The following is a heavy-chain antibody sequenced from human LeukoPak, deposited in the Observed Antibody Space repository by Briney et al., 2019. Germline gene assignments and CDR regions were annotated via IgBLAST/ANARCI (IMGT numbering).Heavy chain of an antibody. D-gene: IGHD3-9*01. J-gene: IGHJ3*02. CDR3: ARVLQYFDWLLPDAFDI. CDR2: IYYSGNP. V-gene: IGHV4-59*01. CDR1: GGSINRYY. Sequence: PSETLSLTCTVSGGSINRYYWSWIRQTPGKGLEWIGYIYYSGNPNYNPSLKSRVTISVDTSKNQFSLKLSSVTAADTAVYYCARVLQYFDWLLPDAFDIWGQGTIVTVSS.